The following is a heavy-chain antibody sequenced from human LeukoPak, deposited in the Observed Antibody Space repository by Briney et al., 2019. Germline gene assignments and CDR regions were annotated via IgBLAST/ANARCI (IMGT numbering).Heavy chain of an antibody. CDR3: ARDGYFDY. CDR1: GYTFTGYY. J-gene: IGHJ4*02. Sequence: ASVKVSCKASGYTFTGYYMHWVRQAPGQGLEWVGWISPYNGNTKYAQKFQGRVTMTTDTSTSTAYIELRSLTFDDTAIYYCARDGYFDYWGQGTLVTVSS. CDR2: ISPYNGNT. V-gene: IGHV1-18*04.